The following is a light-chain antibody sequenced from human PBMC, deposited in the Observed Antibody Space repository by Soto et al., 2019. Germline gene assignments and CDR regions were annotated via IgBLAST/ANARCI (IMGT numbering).Light chain of an antibody. CDR2: DAS. CDR1: QSISSW. Sequence: DIQMTQSPSTLSASVGDRVTITCRASQSISSWLAWYQQKPGKAPKLLIYDASSLESGVPSRFSGSGSGTEFTLTISRLQPDDFATYYCQQYNSYSLTLGQGTKVEIK. V-gene: IGKV1-5*01. J-gene: IGKJ1*01. CDR3: QQYNSYSLT.